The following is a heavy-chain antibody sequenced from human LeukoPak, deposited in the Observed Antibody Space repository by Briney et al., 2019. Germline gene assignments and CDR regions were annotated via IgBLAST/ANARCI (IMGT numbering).Heavy chain of an antibody. Sequence: GGSLRLSCAASGFTFSSYGMHWVRQAPGKGLEWVAVIWYDGSNKYYADSVKGRFTISRDNSKNTLYLQMNSLRAEDTAVCYCARGAYYYEDWGQGTLVTVSS. J-gene: IGHJ4*02. V-gene: IGHV3-33*01. CDR3: ARGAYYYED. CDR2: IWYDGSNK. D-gene: IGHD3-22*01. CDR1: GFTFSSYG.